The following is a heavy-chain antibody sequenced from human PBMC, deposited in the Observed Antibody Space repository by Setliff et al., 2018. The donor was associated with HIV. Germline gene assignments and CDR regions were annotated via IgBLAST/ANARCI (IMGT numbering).Heavy chain of an antibody. V-gene: IGHV4-4*09. CDR3: AKTIGRYFDIFDN. CDR2: IYTSGNT. Sequence: SETLSLTCTVSGDSISNYYWSWVRQPPGKGLEWIGCIYTSGNTNYDPSLKSRVTISVDTSKNQFSLKLASVTAADTAVYYCAKTIGRYFDIFDNWGQGTLVTVSS. D-gene: IGHD3-9*01. J-gene: IGHJ4*02. CDR1: GDSISNYY.